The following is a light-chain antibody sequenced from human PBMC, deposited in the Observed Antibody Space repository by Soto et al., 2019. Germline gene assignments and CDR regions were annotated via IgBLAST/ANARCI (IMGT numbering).Light chain of an antibody. V-gene: IGKV1-5*01. Sequence: DIQMTQSPSTLSASVGDRVTITCRASQSISSWLAWYQQKPGKAPNLLIYDASSLESGVPSRLSGSGSGTEFTLTISSLQPDDFATYYFQQYNSYSWTFGQGTKVDIK. CDR2: DAS. J-gene: IGKJ1*01. CDR3: QQYNSYSWT. CDR1: QSISSW.